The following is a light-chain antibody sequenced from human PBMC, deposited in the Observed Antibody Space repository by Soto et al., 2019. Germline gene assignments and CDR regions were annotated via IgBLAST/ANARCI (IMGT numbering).Light chain of an antibody. CDR3: QQYDNSPIT. CDR2: GAS. V-gene: IGKV3-20*01. J-gene: IGKJ5*01. Sequence: EIVLTQSPGILSLSPGERASLSCGASQSISSSFLAWYQQKPGQAPRLLIYGASSRATGIPDRFSGTGSETDFTLTISRLDPEDFAVYYCQQYDNSPITFGQGTRLEIK. CDR1: QSISSSF.